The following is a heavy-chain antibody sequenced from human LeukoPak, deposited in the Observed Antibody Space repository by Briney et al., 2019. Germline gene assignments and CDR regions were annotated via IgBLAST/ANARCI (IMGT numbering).Heavy chain of an antibody. CDR1: GFTFGDYA. Sequence: PGGSLRLSCTASGFTFGDYAMSWVRQAPAKGLEWVGFIRSKAYGGTTEYAASVKGRFTISRDDSKSIAYLQMNSLKTEDTAVYYCTREQSGWYYFDYWGQGTLVTVSS. CDR2: IRSKAYGGTT. J-gene: IGHJ4*02. V-gene: IGHV3-49*04. D-gene: IGHD6-19*01. CDR3: TREQSGWYYFDY.